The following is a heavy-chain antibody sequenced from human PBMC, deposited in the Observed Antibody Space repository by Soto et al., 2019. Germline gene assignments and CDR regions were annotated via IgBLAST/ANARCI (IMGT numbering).Heavy chain of an antibody. D-gene: IGHD3-9*01. Sequence: ASVKVSCKASGYTFTGYYMHRVRQAPGQGLEWMGWINPNSGGTNYAQKFQGWVTMTRDTSISTAYMELSRLSADDTVVYYGTSEFYFGYPGIGAFDIWGQGTMVTVSS. J-gene: IGHJ3*02. CDR3: TSEFYFGYPGIGAFDI. CDR2: INPNSGGT. CDR1: GYTFTGYY. V-gene: IGHV1-2*04.